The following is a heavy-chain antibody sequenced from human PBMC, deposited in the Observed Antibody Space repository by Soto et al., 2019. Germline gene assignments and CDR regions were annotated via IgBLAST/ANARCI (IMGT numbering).Heavy chain of an antibody. CDR3: AKYSSGWYHPFDY. CDR1: GFTFSSYA. D-gene: IGHD6-19*01. J-gene: IGHJ4*02. V-gene: IGHV3-23*01. Sequence: EVQLLESGGGLVQPGGSLRLSCAASGFTFSSYAMSWVRQAPGKGREWVSAISGSGGSTYYADSVKGRFTISRDNSKNTLYLQMNSLRAEDTAVYYCAKYSSGWYHPFDYWGQGTLVTVSS. CDR2: ISGSGGST.